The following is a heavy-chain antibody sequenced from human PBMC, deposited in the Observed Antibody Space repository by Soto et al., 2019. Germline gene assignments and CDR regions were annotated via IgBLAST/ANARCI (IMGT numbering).Heavy chain of an antibody. CDR3: GRSQGGRPLDV. CDR2: INPSGGRT. CDR1: RYTFTNFY. Sequence: ASVKVSCKASRYTFTNFYIHWLRQAPGQGLEWMGIINPSGGRTTYPQKFQGRVTMTRDTSTSTVYMELITLRSEDTAVYYCGRSQGGRPLDVWGPGSRIAVSS. J-gene: IGHJ6*02. V-gene: IGHV1-46*01.